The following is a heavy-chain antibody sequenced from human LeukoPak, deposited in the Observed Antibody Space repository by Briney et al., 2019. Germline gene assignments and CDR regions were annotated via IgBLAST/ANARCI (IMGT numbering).Heavy chain of an antibody. CDR1: GGSFSGYY. J-gene: IGHJ4*02. CDR3: ARDIVGATGHFDY. CDR2: IDHIGST. Sequence: SETLSLTCAVYGGSFSGYYWSWIRQPPGKGLEWIGEIDHIGSTNYSPSLKSRVTISVDTSKNQFSLKLSSMTAADTAVYYCARDIVGATGHFDYWGQGTLVTVSS. D-gene: IGHD1-26*01. V-gene: IGHV4-34*01.